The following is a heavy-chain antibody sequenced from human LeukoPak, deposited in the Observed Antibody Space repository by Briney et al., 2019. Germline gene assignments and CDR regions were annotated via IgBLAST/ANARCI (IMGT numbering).Heavy chain of an antibody. Sequence: GGSLRLSCAASGFTFSSYWMHWVGQGPGKGLVWVPRIKIDGSSIRYADFVKGRFTISRDNAKNTLWLQMNSLRAEDTAVYYCATDLDYGGYSHFDFWGQGTLVTVSS. V-gene: IGHV3-74*01. CDR1: GFTFSSYW. D-gene: IGHD4-23*01. CDR2: IKIDGSSI. CDR3: ATDLDYGGYSHFDF. J-gene: IGHJ4*02.